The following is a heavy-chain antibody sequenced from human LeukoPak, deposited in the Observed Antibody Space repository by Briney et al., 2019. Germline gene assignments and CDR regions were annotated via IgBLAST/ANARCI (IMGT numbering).Heavy chain of an antibody. Sequence: PGGSLRLSCAASGFTFSSYAMNWVRQAPGKGLEWVSSISDSGAGTYYADSVKGRFTISRDNSKNTLYLQMNSLRAEDTAVYYCAIITHDYWGQGTLVTVSS. D-gene: IGHD3-10*01. J-gene: IGHJ4*02. CDR3: AIITHDY. CDR1: GFTFSSYA. V-gene: IGHV3-23*01. CDR2: ISDSGAGT.